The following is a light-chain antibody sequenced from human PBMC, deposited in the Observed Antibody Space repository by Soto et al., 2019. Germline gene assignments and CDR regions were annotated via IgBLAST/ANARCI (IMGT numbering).Light chain of an antibody. J-gene: IGKJ1*01. CDR3: QKYNSAPRWT. CDR2: AAS. V-gene: IGKV1-27*01. CDR1: QGISNY. Sequence: IHITQSPSSLSASVGDRVTITCRASQGISNYLAWYQQKPGKVPKLLIYAASTLQSGVPSRFSGSGSGTDFTLTISNLQPEDVATYYCQKYNSAPRWTFGQGTKVDI.